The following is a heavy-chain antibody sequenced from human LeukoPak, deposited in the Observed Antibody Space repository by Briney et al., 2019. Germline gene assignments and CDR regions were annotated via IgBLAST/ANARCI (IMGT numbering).Heavy chain of an antibody. J-gene: IGHJ4*02. CDR1: GFTLNYYW. Sequence: GGSLRLSCAASGFTLNYYWLTWVRQAPGKGLEWVANIQQDGSEKYYVDSVKGRFIISRDNAKNSLYLQMNSLRAEDTAVYYCARVRKLRTRGVMDPLDYWGQGTLVTVSS. D-gene: IGHD3-10*01. V-gene: IGHV3-7*01. CDR2: IQQDGSEK. CDR3: ARVRKLRTRGVMDPLDY.